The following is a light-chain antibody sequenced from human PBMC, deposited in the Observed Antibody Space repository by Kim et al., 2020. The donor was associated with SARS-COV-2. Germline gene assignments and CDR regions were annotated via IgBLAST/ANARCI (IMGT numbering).Light chain of an antibody. CDR1: QSVSTY. CDR2: DAN. CDR3: QQRKNWPLT. V-gene: IGKV3-11*01. Sequence: SLSPGERATLSCRASQSVSTYLAWYQQKPGQAPRLLIYDANNRATGVPARFSGSGSGTDFTLTISSLEPEDFTVYYCQQRKNWPLTFGGGTKVEI. J-gene: IGKJ4*01.